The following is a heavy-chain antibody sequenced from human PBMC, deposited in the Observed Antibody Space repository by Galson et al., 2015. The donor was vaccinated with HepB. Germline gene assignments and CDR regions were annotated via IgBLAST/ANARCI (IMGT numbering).Heavy chain of an antibody. Sequence: SLRLSCAASGFTFSSYAMHWVRQAPGKGLEWVAVISYDGSNKYYADSVKGRFTIFRDNSKNTLYLQMNSLRVEDTAVYYCAKGVVVVYYYYGMYVWGQGTTVTVSS. D-gene: IGHD2-15*01. J-gene: IGHJ6*02. CDR2: ISYDGSNK. CDR1: GFTFSSYA. V-gene: IGHV3-30*18. CDR3: AKGVVVVYYYYGMYV.